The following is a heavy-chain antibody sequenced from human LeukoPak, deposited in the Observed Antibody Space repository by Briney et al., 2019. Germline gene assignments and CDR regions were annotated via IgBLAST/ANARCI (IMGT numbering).Heavy chain of an antibody. CDR2: IYYSGST. Sequence: SETLSLTCAVYGGSFSSYYWSWIRQPPGKGLEWIGYIYYSGSTNYNPSLKSRVTISVDTSKNQFSLKLSSVTAADTAVYYCAGRALGGRLVFDYWGQGTLVTVSS. D-gene: IGHD3-9*01. V-gene: IGHV4-59*08. J-gene: IGHJ4*02. CDR1: GGSFSSYY. CDR3: AGRALGGRLVFDY.